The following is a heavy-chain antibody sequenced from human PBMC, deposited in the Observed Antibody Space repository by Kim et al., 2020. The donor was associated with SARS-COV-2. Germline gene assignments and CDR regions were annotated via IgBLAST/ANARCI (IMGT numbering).Heavy chain of an antibody. CDR1: GGSISSYY. J-gene: IGHJ4*02. V-gene: IGHV4-59*01. CDR2: IYYSGST. CDR3: ARGGGDGDYVFDY. D-gene: IGHD4-17*01. Sequence: SETLSLTCTVSGGSISSYYWSWIRQPPGKGLEWIGYIYYSGSTNYNPSLKSRVTISVDTSKNQFSLKLNSVTAADTAVYYCARGGGDGDYVFDYWGQGTLVTVCS.